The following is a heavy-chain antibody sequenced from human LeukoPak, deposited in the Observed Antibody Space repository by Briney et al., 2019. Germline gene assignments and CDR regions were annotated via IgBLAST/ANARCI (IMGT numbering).Heavy chain of an antibody. V-gene: IGHV4-38-2*01. J-gene: IGHJ5*02. Sequence: PSETLSPTCVVSGYSISNDYYWGWIRQPPGKGLEWIGNIYHSGGSYYNPSPKSRVTILVDTSKNQFSLKLSSVTAADTAVYYCAKAGTTGIRYWFDPWGEENLVTVSS. CDR2: IYHSGGS. CDR3: AKAGTTGIRYWFDP. D-gene: IGHD1-1*01. CDR1: GYSISNDYY.